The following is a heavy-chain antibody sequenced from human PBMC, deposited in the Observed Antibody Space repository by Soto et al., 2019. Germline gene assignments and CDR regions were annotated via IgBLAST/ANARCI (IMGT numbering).Heavy chain of an antibody. CDR2: IYYSGST. J-gene: IGHJ5*02. CDR3: ARHLLWASSGWYSSWFDP. D-gene: IGHD6-19*01. Sequence: PSETLSLTCTVSGGSIGSYYWSWIRQPPGKGLEWIGYIYYSGSTNYNPSLKSRVTISVDTSKNQFSLKLSSVTAADTAVYYCARHLLWASSGWYSSWFDPWGQGTLVTVSS. V-gene: IGHV4-59*08. CDR1: GGSIGSYY.